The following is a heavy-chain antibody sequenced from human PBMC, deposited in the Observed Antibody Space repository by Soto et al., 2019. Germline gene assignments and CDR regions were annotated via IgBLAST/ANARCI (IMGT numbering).Heavy chain of an antibody. Sequence: EVHLLESGGGLVQPGGSLRLSCAASGFTFSSYAMSWVRQAPGKGLEWVSIITYSGGTTYYADSVEGRFTISRDNSKNTLYLQMNRLRAEDTAVYYCAKANSGTYSGFDCWGQGTLVTASS. CDR1: GFTFSSYA. CDR3: AKANSGTYSGFDC. V-gene: IGHV3-23*01. J-gene: IGHJ4*02. CDR2: ITYSGGTT. D-gene: IGHD1-26*01.